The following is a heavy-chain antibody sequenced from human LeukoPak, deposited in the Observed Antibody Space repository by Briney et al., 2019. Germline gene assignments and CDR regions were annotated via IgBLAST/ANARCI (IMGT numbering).Heavy chain of an antibody. CDR3: ATLGEMATTDYFDY. J-gene: IGHJ4*02. CDR1: GGSISSSNYY. CDR2: IYYSGST. Sequence: PSETLSLTCTVSGGSISSSNYYWSWMRQPPGQELELLGSIYYSGSTYYTPSLKSRVTISVDTSKNQFSLKLSSVTAADTAVYYCATLGEMATTDYFDYWGQGTLVTVSS. V-gene: IGHV4-39*07. D-gene: IGHD5-24*01.